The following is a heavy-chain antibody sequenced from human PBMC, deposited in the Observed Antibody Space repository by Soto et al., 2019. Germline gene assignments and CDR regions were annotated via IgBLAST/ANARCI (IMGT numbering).Heavy chain of an antibody. V-gene: IGHV2-5*02. Sequence: QITLKESGPTLVKPTQTLTLTCTFSGFSLTTRGVGVGWIRQPPGKALECLALIYWDDDKRYSPSLQSRLSIHQDTPKNPVVLTMNHVDPVDTATYYCAHIPNYYQYDWFDPWGQGTLVSVSS. CDR1: GFSLTTRGVG. CDR2: IYWDDDK. J-gene: IGHJ5*02. CDR3: AHIPNYYQYDWFDP. D-gene: IGHD3-16*01.